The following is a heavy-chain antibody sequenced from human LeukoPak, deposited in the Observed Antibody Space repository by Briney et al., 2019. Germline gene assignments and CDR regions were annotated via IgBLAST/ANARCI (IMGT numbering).Heavy chain of an antibody. V-gene: IGHV4-59*01. CDR3: ARYSSGWTNWFDP. CDR2: IYYSGST. Sequence: PSETLSLTRTVSGVSISSYYWSWIRQPPGKGLEWIGYIYYSGSTNYNPSLKSRVTISVDTSKNQFSLKLSSVTAADTAVYYCARYSSGWTNWFDPWGQGTLVTVSS. D-gene: IGHD6-19*01. J-gene: IGHJ5*02. CDR1: GVSISSYY.